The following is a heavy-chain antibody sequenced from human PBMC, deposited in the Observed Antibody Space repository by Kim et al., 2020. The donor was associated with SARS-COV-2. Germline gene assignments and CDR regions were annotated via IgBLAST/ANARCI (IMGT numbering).Heavy chain of an antibody. CDR3: ARQGLVPIYDFWSGYYRSDVDY. Sequence: SETLSLTCTVSGGSISSSSYYWGWIRQPPGKGLEWIGSIYYSGSTYYNPSLKSRVTISVDTSKNQFSLKLSSVTAADTAVYYCARQGLVPIYDFWSGYYRSDVDYWGQGTLVTVSS. V-gene: IGHV4-39*01. J-gene: IGHJ4*02. CDR1: GGSISSSSYY. D-gene: IGHD3-3*01. CDR2: IYYSGST.